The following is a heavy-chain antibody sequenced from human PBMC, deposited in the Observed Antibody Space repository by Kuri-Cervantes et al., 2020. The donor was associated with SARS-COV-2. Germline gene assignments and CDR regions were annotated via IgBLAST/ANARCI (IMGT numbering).Heavy chain of an antibody. D-gene: IGHD3-10*01. Sequence: GGSLRLSCAASGFTFGSFAMSWVRHSPGKGLEWVSSISGSGGNPTYVASVKGRFTISRANSNNTLYLEMKDLKVDDTAVYFCAKGGFYYGSGRFHYWGQGIPVTVSS. CDR2: ISGSGGNP. CDR3: AKGGFYYGSGRFHY. J-gene: IGHJ4*02. CDR1: GFTFGSFA. V-gene: IGHV3-23*01.